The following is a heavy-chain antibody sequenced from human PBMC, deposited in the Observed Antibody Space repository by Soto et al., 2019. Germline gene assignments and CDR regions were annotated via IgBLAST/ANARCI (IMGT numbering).Heavy chain of an antibody. Sequence: ASVKVPCKASGYTFTDYYIHWFRQAPGQGLEWIVWVNPKSGGTNYAQKFQGWITMTRDTSISKAFVEFSRLRSDDTAVYYCGLSDCVVDCFSLDHLGQGTLVTVCS. CDR3: GLSDCVVDCFSLDH. CDR2: VNPKSGGT. V-gene: IGHV1-2*04. CDR1: GYTFTDYY. D-gene: IGHD2-21*02. J-gene: IGHJ1*01.